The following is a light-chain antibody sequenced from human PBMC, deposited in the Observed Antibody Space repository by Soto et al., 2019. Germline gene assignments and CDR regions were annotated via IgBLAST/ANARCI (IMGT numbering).Light chain of an antibody. CDR2: DAS. CDR1: QSVSSY. J-gene: IGKJ5*01. V-gene: IGKV3-11*01. Sequence: EIVLTQSPATLSLSPGERATLSCRASQSVSSYLAWYQQKPGQAPRLLIYDASNRATGIPARFSGSGSGTDFTLTISSIEPEDFAVDYCQQRSNWPPITCDQGTLLEIK. CDR3: QQRSNWPPIT.